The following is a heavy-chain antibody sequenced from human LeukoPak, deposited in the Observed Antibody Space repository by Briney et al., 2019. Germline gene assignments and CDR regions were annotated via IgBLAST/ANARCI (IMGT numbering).Heavy chain of an antibody. CDR3: ARVAEDYYYGMDV. V-gene: IGHV3-30-3*01. CDR1: GFTFSSYA. CDR2: ISYDGSNK. Sequence: GRSLRLSCAASGFTFSSYAMHWVRQAPGKGLEWVAVISYDGSNKYYADSVKGRFTISRDNSKNTLYLQTNSLRAEDTAVYYCARVAEDYYYGMDVWGQGTTVTVSS. J-gene: IGHJ6*02.